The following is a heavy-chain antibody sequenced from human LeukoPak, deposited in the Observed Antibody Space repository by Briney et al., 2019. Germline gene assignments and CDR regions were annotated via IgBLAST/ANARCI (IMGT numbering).Heavy chain of an antibody. Sequence: ASVKVSCKASGGTFSSYAISWVRQAPGQGLEWMGGIIPIFGTANYAQKFQGRVTITADESTSTAYMELSSLRSEDTAVYYCARWRYYYDSSGYRPVDFDYWGQGTLVTVSS. J-gene: IGHJ4*02. CDR3: ARWRYYYDSSGYRPVDFDY. D-gene: IGHD3-22*01. CDR2: IIPIFGTA. CDR1: GGTFSSYA. V-gene: IGHV1-69*01.